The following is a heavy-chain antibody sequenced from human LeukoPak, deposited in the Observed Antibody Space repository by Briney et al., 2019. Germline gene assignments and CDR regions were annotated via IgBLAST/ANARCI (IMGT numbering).Heavy chain of an antibody. J-gene: IGHJ3*02. CDR3: ARGFPLGIAVAGPDAFDI. CDR1: GYTFTSYD. CDR2: MNPNSGNT. Sequence: ASVKVSCKASGYTFTSYDINWVRQATGQGLEWMGWMNPNSGNTGCAQKFQGRVTMTRNTSISTAYMELSSLRSEDTAVYYCARGFPLGIAVAGPDAFDIWGQGTMVTVSS. D-gene: IGHD6-19*01. V-gene: IGHV1-8*01.